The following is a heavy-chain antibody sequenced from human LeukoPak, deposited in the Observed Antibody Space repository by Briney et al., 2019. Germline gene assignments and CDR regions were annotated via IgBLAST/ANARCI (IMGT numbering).Heavy chain of an antibody. CDR2: IYYSGST. CDR3: ARHRSGSSWFAP. CDR1: GGSISISSYY. V-gene: IGHV4-61*05. J-gene: IGHJ5*02. D-gene: IGHD6-19*01. Sequence: PSETLSLTCTVSGGSISISSYYWSWIRQPPGKGLEWIGYIYYSGSTNYNPSLKSRVTISVDTSKSQFSLRLSSVTAADTAVYYCARHRSGSSWFAPWGQGTLVTVSS.